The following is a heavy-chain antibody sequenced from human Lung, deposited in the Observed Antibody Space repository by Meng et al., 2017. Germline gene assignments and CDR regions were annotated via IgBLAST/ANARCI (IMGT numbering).Heavy chain of an antibody. CDR1: GYTFNRYY. CDR3: ARGAYGDYEIDY. Sequence: ASVKVSCKPSGYTFNRYYIHWVRQAPGQGLEWMGLINPTGDNTTYTQRFQGRFTMTRDMSTSTVYMELSSLRSEDTAVYYCARGAYGDYEIDYWGHGKRVTGAS. J-gene: IGHJ4*01. D-gene: IGHD4-17*01. V-gene: IGHV1-46*02. CDR2: INPTGDNT.